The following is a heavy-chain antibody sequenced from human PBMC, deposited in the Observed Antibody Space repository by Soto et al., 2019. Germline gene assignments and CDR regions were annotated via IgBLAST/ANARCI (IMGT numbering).Heavy chain of an antibody. J-gene: IGHJ6*03. V-gene: IGHV3-30*03. CDR2: ISYDGSNK. CDR1: GFTFSSYG. Sequence: GGSLRLSCAASGFTFSSYGMHWVRQAPGKGLEWVAVISYDGSNKYYADSLKGRFTISRDNSKNTLYLQMNSLRAEDTADYYCARGAINYYYEDVWGKGTTVTVSS. CDR3: ARGAINYYYEDV.